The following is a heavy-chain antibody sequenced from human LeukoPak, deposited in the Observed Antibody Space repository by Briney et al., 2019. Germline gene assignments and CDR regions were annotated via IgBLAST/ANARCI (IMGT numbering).Heavy chain of an antibody. CDR2: IYYSGST. V-gene: IGHV4-59*01. Sequence: PSETLSLTCTVSGGSISSYYWSWIRQPPGKGLEWIGYIYYSGSTNYNPSLKSRVTISVDTSKNQFSLKLSSVTAADTAVYYCARVRLGGGSYPYYYCGMDVWGQGTTVTVSS. CDR3: ARVRLGGGSYPYYYCGMDV. CDR1: GGSISSYY. J-gene: IGHJ6*02. D-gene: IGHD1-26*01.